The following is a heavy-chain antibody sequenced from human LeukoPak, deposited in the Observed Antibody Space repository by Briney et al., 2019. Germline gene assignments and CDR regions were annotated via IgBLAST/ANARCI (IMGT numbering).Heavy chain of an antibody. Sequence: PSETLSLTCTVSGGSISSSSYYWGWIRQPPGKGLEWIGSIYYSGSTYYNPSLKSRVTISVDTSKNQFSLKLSSVTAADTAVYYCASRDYYDSSGYLQYFQHWGQGTLSPSPQ. D-gene: IGHD3-22*01. CDR1: GGSISSSSYY. J-gene: IGHJ1*01. CDR2: IYYSGST. CDR3: ASRDYYDSSGYLQYFQH. V-gene: IGHV4-39*01.